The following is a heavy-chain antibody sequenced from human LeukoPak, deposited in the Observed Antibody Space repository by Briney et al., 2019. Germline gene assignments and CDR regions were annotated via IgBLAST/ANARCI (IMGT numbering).Heavy chain of an antibody. D-gene: IGHD2-21*02. Sequence: SETLSLTCTVSGGSISSYFWSWIRQPPGKGLEWIGYIYYSGSTNYNPSLKSRVTISVDTSKNQFSLKLSSVTAADTAVYYCARQYCGGDCYSGYYFGYWGQGTLVTVSS. J-gene: IGHJ4*02. V-gene: IGHV4-59*08. CDR1: GGSISSYF. CDR2: IYYSGST. CDR3: ARQYCGGDCYSGYYFGY.